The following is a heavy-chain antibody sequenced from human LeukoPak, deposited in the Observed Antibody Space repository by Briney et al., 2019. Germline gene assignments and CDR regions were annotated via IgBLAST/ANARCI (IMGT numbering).Heavy chain of an antibody. V-gene: IGHV1-18*01. CDR2: ISAYNGNT. CDR1: GYSFTSYG. Sequence: ASVKVSCKASGYSFTSYGISWVRQAPGQGLEWMGWISAYNGNTNYAQKLQGRVTMTTDTSTSTAYMELRSLRSDDTAVYYCARVGYDYVWGSYRPPSYFDCWGQGTLVTVSS. CDR3: ARVGYDYVWGSYRPPSYFDC. J-gene: IGHJ4*02. D-gene: IGHD3-16*02.